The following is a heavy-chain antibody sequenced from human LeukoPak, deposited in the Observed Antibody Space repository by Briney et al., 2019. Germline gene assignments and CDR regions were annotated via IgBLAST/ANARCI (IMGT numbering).Heavy chain of an antibody. J-gene: IGHJ5*02. CDR3: ARGWQINSSGGFVDP. CDR2: INSNTGGT. CDR1: GYTFTDYY. V-gene: IGHV1-2*02. Sequence: VASVKVSCKASGYTFTDYYVHWIRQAPGQGLEWMGLINSNTGGTYVAQKFQGRVTMTRDTSIITAYMELSRLTSDDTTVYYWARGWQINSSGGFVDPWGQGTLVTVPS. D-gene: IGHD6-6*01.